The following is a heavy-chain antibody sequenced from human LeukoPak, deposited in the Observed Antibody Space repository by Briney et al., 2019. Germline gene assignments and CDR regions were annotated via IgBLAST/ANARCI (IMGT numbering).Heavy chain of an antibody. CDR1: GFTFSNYW. D-gene: IGHD5-18*01. J-gene: IGHJ4*02. CDR3: ARGGSGYSYGKIDS. CDR2: IKQDGSET. Sequence: GGSLRLSCAASGFTFSNYWINWVRQAPGKGLEWVSNIKQDGSETYCVDSVKGRFTISRDNAKNSLYLQMNSLRDEDTAAYYCARGGSGYSYGKIDSWGQGILVTVSS. V-gene: IGHV3-7*01.